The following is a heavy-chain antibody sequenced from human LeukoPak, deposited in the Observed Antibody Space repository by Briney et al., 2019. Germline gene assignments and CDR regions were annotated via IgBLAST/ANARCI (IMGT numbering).Heavy chain of an antibody. CDR1: GFNFNIYS. CDR3: ASGVFYASVQTWSPV. V-gene: IGHV3-21*01. D-gene: IGHD3-16*01. Sequence: GGSLRLSCAASGFNFNIYSMNWVRQAAGRGLEWVSSISFGSTYIYYADSVKGRFTIFCDDVKKSLSLQMNGLRPEDTAFYYCASGVFYASVQTWSPVWGQGTLVTVSS. J-gene: IGHJ4*02. CDR2: ISFGSTYI.